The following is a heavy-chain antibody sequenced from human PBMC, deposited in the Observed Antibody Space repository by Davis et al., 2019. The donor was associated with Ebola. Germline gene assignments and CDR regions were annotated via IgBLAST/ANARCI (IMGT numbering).Heavy chain of an antibody. CDR3: ARRWGSDY. D-gene: IGHD7-27*01. CDR2: INSDSSYV. J-gene: IGHJ4*02. V-gene: IGHV3-21*06. CDR1: GFTFRNYA. Sequence: GESLKISCATSGFTFRNYAMNWVRQAPGKGLEWVSSINSDSSYVYYADSVKGRFTLSRDNDKNSVFLQMNSLRAEDTAAYYCARRWGSDYWGQGTLVTVSS.